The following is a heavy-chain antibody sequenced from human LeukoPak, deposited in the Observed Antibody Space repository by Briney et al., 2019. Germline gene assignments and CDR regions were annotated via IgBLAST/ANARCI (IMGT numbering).Heavy chain of an antibody. Sequence: GGSLRLSCAASGFTFSSYGMHWVRQAPGKGLEWVAFIRYDGSNKYYADSVKGRFTISRDNSKNTLYLQMNSLRAEDTAVYYCARDPGDPIDYWGQGTLVTVSS. V-gene: IGHV3-30*02. D-gene: IGHD2-21*02. CDR1: GFTFSSYG. J-gene: IGHJ4*02. CDR3: ARDPGDPIDY. CDR2: IRYDGSNK.